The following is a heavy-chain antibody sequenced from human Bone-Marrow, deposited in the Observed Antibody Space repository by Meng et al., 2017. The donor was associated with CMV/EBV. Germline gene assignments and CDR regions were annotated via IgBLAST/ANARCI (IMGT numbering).Heavy chain of an antibody. CDR2: INPNSGDT. J-gene: IGHJ4*02. D-gene: IGHD3-3*01. CDR3: ARGRIFGSY. V-gene: IGHV1-8*01. Sequence: ASVKVSCKTSGYTFTSYEIIWVRQATGQGLEWMGRINPNSGDTGYAQKFQGRVTLTRKTSINTAYMELNNLRSEDTAVYYCARGRIFGSYWGQGKLVTVSS. CDR1: GYTFTSYE.